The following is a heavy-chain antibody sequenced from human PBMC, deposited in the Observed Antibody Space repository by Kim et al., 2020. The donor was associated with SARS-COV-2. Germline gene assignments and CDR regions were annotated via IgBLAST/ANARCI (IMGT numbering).Heavy chain of an antibody. J-gene: IGHJ4*02. CDR2: IIPIFGTA. V-gene: IGHV1-69*13. D-gene: IGHD3-9*01. CDR1: GGTFSSYA. CDR3: ARVLRVSYYDILTGYWGFDY. Sequence: SVKVSCKASGGTFSSYAISWVRQAPGQGLEWMGGIIPIFGTANYAQKFQGRVTITADESTSTAYMELSSLRSEDTAVYYCARVLRVSYYDILTGYWGFDYWGQGTLVTVSS.